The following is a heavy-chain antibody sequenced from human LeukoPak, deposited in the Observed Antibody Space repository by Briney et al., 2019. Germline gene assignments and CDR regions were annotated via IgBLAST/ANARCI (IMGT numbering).Heavy chain of an antibody. Sequence: RGSLRLSCAASGFTFSSYAMSWVRQAPGKGLEWVSGISGSGGSTYYADSVKGRFTISRDNAKNSLYLQMNSLRAEDTAVYYCARDLIGSPYGDYDGYWGQGTLVTVSS. CDR2: ISGSGGST. V-gene: IGHV3-23*01. CDR1: GFTFSSYA. CDR3: ARDLIGSPYGDYDGY. D-gene: IGHD4-17*01. J-gene: IGHJ4*02.